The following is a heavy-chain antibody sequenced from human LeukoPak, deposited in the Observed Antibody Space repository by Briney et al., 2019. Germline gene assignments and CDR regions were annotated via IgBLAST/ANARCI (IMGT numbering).Heavy chain of an antibody. CDR3: ARGASPAYFDY. CDR2: INHSGST. CDR1: GGSFSGYY. J-gene: IGHJ4*02. V-gene: IGHV4-34*01. Sequence: PSETLSLTCAVYGGSFSGYYWSWIRQPPGKGLEWIGEINHSGSTNYNPSLKSRVTISVDTSKNQFSLKLSSVTAADTAVYYCARGASPAYFDYWGQGTLVTVSS.